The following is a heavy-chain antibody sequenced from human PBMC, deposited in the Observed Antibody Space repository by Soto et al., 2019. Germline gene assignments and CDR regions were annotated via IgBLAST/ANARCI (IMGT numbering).Heavy chain of an antibody. J-gene: IGHJ3*02. CDR2: IIPIFGTA. CDR1: GGTFSSYA. Sequence: QVQLVQSGAEVKKPGSSVKVSCKASGGTFSSYAISWVRQAPGQGLEWMGGIIPIFGTANYAQKFQGRVTITADESTSTAYMELSSLISEDSAVYYCASVYYYDSSGYSDGAFDIWGQGTMVTVSS. D-gene: IGHD3-22*01. V-gene: IGHV1-69*01. CDR3: ASVYYYDSSGYSDGAFDI.